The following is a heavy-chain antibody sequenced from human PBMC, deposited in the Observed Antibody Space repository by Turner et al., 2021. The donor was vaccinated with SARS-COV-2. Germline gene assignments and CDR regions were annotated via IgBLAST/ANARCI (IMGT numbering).Heavy chain of an antibody. CDR2: VYYDGSS. CDR1: GGSITSYY. V-gene: IGHV4-59*01. J-gene: IGHJ4*02. Sequence: QVQLQESGPGLVKPSETLSLTCSVAGGSITSYYWSWIRQAPGKGLEWIGYVYYDGSSNYNPSLKSRVTIPVDTSKNQFSLKLTSVTAADTAVYYCASGSGSYSAWYFDYWGQGTLVTVSS. D-gene: IGHD2-21*02. CDR3: ASGSGSYSAWYFDY.